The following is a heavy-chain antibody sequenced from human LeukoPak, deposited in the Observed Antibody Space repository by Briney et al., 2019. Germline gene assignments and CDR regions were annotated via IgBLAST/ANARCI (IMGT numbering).Heavy chain of an antibody. CDR2: FYYTGGS. D-gene: IGHD6-19*01. Sequence: SETLSLSCSVSGASISSYDWSWIRQPPGKGLEWIWDFYYTGGSKYNASLMSRGIISVDTSKNNISLMLTTVPAADTAAVYCCGIFPSSDWPNYCYYNYMDVWGKGTTVTVSS. J-gene: IGHJ6*03. CDR1: GASISSYD. V-gene: IGHV4-59*01. CDR3: CGIFPSSDWPNYCYYNYMDV.